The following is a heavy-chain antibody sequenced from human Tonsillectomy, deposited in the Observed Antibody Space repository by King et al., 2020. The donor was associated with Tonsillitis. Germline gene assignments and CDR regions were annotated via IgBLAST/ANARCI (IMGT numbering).Heavy chain of an antibody. CDR3: ATSPPCGMITVGGVSHWGDY. V-gene: IGHV3-21*01. Sequence: EVQLVESGGGLVKPGGSLRLSCAASGFTFSSYSMNWVRQAPGKGLEWVSSISSSSSYIYYADSVKGRFTLSRDNAKNSLYLQMNSLRGEDTAVYYCATSPPCGMITVGGVSHWGDYWGQGTLVTVSS. CDR2: ISSSSSYI. D-gene: IGHD3-16*01. J-gene: IGHJ4*02. CDR1: GFTFSSYS.